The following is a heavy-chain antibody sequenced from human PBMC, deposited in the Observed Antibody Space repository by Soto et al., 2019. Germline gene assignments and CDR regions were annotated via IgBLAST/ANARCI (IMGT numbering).Heavy chain of an antibody. V-gene: IGHV6-1*01. CDR1: GDSVSSNTAS. CDR2: TYFRSKWYN. D-gene: IGHD5-12*01. J-gene: IGHJ5*02. Sequence: PSQTLSLTCATSGDSVSSNTASWNWIRQSPSRGLEWLGRTYFRSKWYNDYAVSVKSRIIINPDTSNNQFSLRLNSVTPEDTAVYFCAKGDNLGPKTGYAFDPWGQGIMVTVSS. CDR3: AKGDNLGPKTGYAFDP.